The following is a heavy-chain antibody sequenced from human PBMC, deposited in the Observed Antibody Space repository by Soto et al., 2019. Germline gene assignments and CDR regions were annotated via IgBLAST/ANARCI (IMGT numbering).Heavy chain of an antibody. V-gene: IGHV3-7*01. CDR2: IKQDASEK. Sequence: EVQLVESGGGLVQPGGSLRLSCTASGFTFSDSWMTWVRQAPGKGLEWVARIKQDASEKKYADSVKGRFSISRDNAKNSMYLQMDSLRGEDTAVYYCVRGGSNYDSWGQGTLVTVSS. CDR1: GFTFSDSW. D-gene: IGHD4-4*01. J-gene: IGHJ5*02. CDR3: VRGGSNYDS.